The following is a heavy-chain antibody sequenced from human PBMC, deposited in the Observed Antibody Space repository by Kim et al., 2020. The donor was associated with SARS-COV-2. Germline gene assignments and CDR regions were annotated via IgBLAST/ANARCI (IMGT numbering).Heavy chain of an antibody. CDR2: IRSKGNNYAT. CDR3: AASGGYCSSASCHSVNYYGIDV. V-gene: IGHV3-73*01. J-gene: IGHJ6*02. Sequence: GGSLRLSCAASGFTFSVSALHWVRQASGKGLEWVGRIRSKGNNYATAYAASVKGRFTISRDDSENTAYLQMNSLETEDTAVYYCAASGGYCSSASCHSVNYYGIDVWGQGTTVTVSS. D-gene: IGHD2-2*01. CDR1: GFTFSVSA.